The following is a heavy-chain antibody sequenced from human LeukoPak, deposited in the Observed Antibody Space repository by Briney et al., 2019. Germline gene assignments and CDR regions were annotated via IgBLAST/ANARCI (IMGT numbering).Heavy chain of an antibody. V-gene: IGHV1-8*01. J-gene: IGHJ4*02. Sequence: VAAVKVSCKASGYTFTSYDINWVRQATGQGLEWMGWMSPNGGNTGYAQKFQGRVTMTRNTSISTAYMELSSLRSEDTAVYYCASARGVVVGARYFDYWGQGTLVTVSS. CDR1: GYTFTSYD. D-gene: IGHD2-15*01. CDR3: ASARGVVVGARYFDY. CDR2: MSPNGGNT.